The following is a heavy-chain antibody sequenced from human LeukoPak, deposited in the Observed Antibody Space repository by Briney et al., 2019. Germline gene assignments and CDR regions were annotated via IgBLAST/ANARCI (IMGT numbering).Heavy chain of an antibody. CDR2: IYYSGST. CDR1: GGSISSGGYY. V-gene: IGHV4-31*03. D-gene: IGHD3-22*01. Sequence: PSQTLSLTCTVSGGSISSGGYYWSWIRQHPGKGLEWIGYIYYSGSTYYNPSLKSRVTISVDTSKNQFSLKLSSVTAADTAVYYCARGDSSGSINWFDPWGQGTLVTVSS. CDR3: ARGDSSGSINWFDP. J-gene: IGHJ5*02.